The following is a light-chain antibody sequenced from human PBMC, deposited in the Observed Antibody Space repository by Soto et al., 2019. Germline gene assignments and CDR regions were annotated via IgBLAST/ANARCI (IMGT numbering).Light chain of an antibody. CDR2: EVS. J-gene: IGLJ1*01. CDR3: SSYSISTAYL. CDR1: SSDVGGYDY. Sequence: QSALAQPDSVSVSPGQSITISGTGTSSDVGGYDYVSWYQLRPGKAPKLMVFEVSNRPSGVSYRFSGSKSGNTASLTISGLQAEDEADYFCSSYSISTAYLFGTGTKVTV. V-gene: IGLV2-14*01.